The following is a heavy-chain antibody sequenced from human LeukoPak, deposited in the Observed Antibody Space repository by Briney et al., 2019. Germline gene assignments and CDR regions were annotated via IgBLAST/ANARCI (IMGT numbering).Heavy chain of an antibody. V-gene: IGHV4-38-2*02. Sequence: SETLSLTCIVSGYSITSGYYWGWIRQPPGKGLEWIGSIYHSGDTYYNPSLKSRVTISVDTSKNQFSLKLSSVTAADTAVYYCARGRYYYDSSWDYWGQGTLVTVSS. CDR1: GYSITSGYY. CDR3: ARGRYYYDSSWDY. D-gene: IGHD3-22*01. J-gene: IGHJ4*02. CDR2: IYHSGDT.